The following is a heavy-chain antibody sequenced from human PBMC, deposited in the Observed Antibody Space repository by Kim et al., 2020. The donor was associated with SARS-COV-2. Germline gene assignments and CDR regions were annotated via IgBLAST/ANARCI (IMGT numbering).Heavy chain of an antibody. CDR3: ARDPNYYGSGSYLGMPFDY. J-gene: IGHJ4*02. V-gene: IGHV1-46*01. Sequence: GRVTMTRDTSTSTVYMELSSLRSEDTAVYYCARDPNYYGSGSYLGMPFDYWGQGTLVTVSS. D-gene: IGHD3-10*01.